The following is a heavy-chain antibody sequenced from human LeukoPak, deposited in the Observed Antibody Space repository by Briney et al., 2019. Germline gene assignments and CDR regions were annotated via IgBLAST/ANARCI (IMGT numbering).Heavy chain of an antibody. D-gene: IGHD6-13*01. J-gene: IGHJ4*02. CDR1: GGSISSGGYY. Sequence: SETLSLTCTVSGGSISSGGYYWSWIRQHPGKGLEWSGYIYYSGSTYYNPSLKSRVTISVDPSKNQFSLKLSSVTAADTAVYYCARGVAAAGTADYWGQGTLVTVSS. CDR3: ARGVAAAGTADY. V-gene: IGHV4-31*03. CDR2: IYYSGST.